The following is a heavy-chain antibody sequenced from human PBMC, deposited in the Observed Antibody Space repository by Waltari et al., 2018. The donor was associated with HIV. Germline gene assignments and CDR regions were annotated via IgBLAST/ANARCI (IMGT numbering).Heavy chain of an antibody. Sequence: QITLKESGPTLVKTTQPLTLTCIFSGFSLSTNGVGVGWVRQPPGKALEWLGLIYWYDDKRYSPSFKTKLTSAKDASENQVVLTMSYMDPSDTATYYFAHRSYSIGYYSCCDTFDVWGPGTMVTVSS. J-gene: IGHJ3*01. D-gene: IGHD3-10*01. CDR1: GFSLSTNGVG. V-gene: IGHV2-5*01. CDR2: IYWYDDK. CDR3: AHRSYSIGYYSCCDTFDV.